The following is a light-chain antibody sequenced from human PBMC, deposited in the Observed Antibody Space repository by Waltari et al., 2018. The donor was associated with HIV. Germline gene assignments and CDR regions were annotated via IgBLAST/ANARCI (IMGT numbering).Light chain of an antibody. CDR2: WAA. CDR1: QSVLYSSNNKNY. Sequence: DIVMTQSPDSLAVSLGERATINCKSSQSVLYSSNNKNYLAWYQQKPGQPPKLLIYWAATRESGFPDRSSGSGSGTEFTLTSSSLQAEDVAVYYCQQYYSTPLTFGGGTKVEIK. J-gene: IGKJ4*01. V-gene: IGKV4-1*01. CDR3: QQYYSTPLT.